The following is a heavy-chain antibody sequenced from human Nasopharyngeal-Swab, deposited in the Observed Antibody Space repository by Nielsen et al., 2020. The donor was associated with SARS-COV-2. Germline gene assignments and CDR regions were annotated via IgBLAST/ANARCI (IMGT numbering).Heavy chain of an antibody. CDR2: TWYRSKWNY. CDR3: ARIQQQLPGIV. Sequence: SDTLSLTCAISGDSFSNDRAAWSWIRQSPSRGLERLGRTWYRSKWNYDYATSLSGRLTVSPDTAKNQFSIHLNSVTPDDTAVYYCARIQQQLPGIVWGQGTMVIVSS. V-gene: IGHV6-1*01. J-gene: IGHJ3*01. CDR1: GDSFSNDRAA. D-gene: IGHD6-13*01.